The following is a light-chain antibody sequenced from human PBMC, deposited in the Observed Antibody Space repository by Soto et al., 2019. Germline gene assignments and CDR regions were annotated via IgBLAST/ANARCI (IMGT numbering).Light chain of an antibody. CDR1: QRINSTY. V-gene: IGKV3-20*01. J-gene: IGKJ2*01. Sequence: EIVLTQSPGTLSLSPGERATLSCRASQRINSTYLAWYQHKPGQAPRLLMYGASSRASGIPDRFSGSGSGTDFTLTISRLEPEDFAVYYCQQSGSSPYTFGQGTKLEIK. CDR2: GAS. CDR3: QQSGSSPYT.